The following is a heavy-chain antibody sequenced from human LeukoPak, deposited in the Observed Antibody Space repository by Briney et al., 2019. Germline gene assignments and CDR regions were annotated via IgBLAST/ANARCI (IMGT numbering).Heavy chain of an antibody. V-gene: IGHV1-2*02. J-gene: IGHJ4*02. CDR1: GYTFTTYA. Sequence: ASVKVSCKASGYTFTTYAMNWVRQAPGQGLEWMGWINPNSGGTNYAQKFQGRVTMTRDTSISTAYMELSRLRSDDTAVYYCARGIHLWDEYWGQGTPVTVSS. CDR2: INPNSGGT. CDR3: ARGIHLWDEY. D-gene: IGHD5-18*01.